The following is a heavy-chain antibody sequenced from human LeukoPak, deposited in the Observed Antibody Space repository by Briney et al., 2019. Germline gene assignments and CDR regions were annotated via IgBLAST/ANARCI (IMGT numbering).Heavy chain of an antibody. J-gene: IGHJ4*02. CDR2: INHSGST. D-gene: IGHD4-17*01. CDR1: GGSFSGYY. Sequence: SETLSLTCAVYGGSFSGYYWSWIRQPPGKGLEWIGEINHSGSTNYNPSLKSRVTISVDTSKNQFSLKLSSVTAADTAVYYCARVLYGDDDYWGQGTLVTVSS. CDR3: ARVLYGDDDY. V-gene: IGHV4-34*01.